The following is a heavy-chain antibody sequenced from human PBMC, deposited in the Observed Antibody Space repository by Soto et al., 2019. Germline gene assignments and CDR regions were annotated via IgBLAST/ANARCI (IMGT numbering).Heavy chain of an antibody. D-gene: IGHD3-9*01. CDR3: ARTSLTYFDWSSEGYYYGMDV. V-gene: IGHV1-18*01. Sequence: SSVKVSCKASGYTFTSYGISWVRQAPGQGLEWMGWISAYNGNTNYAQKLQGRVTMTTDTSTSTAYMELRSLRSDDTAVYYCARTSLTYFDWSSEGYYYGMDVWGQGTTVTVSS. CDR1: GYTFTSYG. J-gene: IGHJ6*02. CDR2: ISAYNGNT.